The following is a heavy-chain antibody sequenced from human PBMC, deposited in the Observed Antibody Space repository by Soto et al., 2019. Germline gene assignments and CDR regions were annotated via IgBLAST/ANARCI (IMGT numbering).Heavy chain of an antibody. D-gene: IGHD6-13*01. CDR3: ARHGQLVPADYYYYGMDV. CDR2: IYPGDSDT. Sequence: HGESLKISCKGSGYSFTSYWIGWVRQMPGKGLEWMGIIYPGDSDTRYSPSFQGQVTISADKSISTAYLQWSSLKASDTAMYYCARHGQLVPADYYYYGMDVWGQGTTVTVSS. CDR1: GYSFTSYW. J-gene: IGHJ6*02. V-gene: IGHV5-51*01.